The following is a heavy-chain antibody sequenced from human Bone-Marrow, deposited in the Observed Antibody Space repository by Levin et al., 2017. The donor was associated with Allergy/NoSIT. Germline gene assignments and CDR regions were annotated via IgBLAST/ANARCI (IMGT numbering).Heavy chain of an antibody. Sequence: LSLTCAASGFTVSVESMSWVRQAPGKGLEWLSIIYSGGDTFYADSVKGRFTISRDNSKNTLYLQMDSLGAEDTAIYYCASNVDYWGQGTLVTVSS. CDR1: GFTVSVES. V-gene: IGHV3-53*01. J-gene: IGHJ4*02. D-gene: IGHD2-8*01. CDR3: ASNVDY. CDR2: IYSGGDT.